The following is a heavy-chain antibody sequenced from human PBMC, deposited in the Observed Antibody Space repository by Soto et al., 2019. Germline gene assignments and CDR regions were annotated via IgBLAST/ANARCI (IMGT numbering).Heavy chain of an antibody. D-gene: IGHD4-17*01. Sequence: SVKVSCKASGGTFSSYTISWVRQAPGQGLEWMGRIIPILGIANYAQKFQGRVTITADKSTSTAYMELSSLRSEDTAVYYCARVINGDYVNAFDIWGQGTMVTVSS. CDR3: ARVINGDYVNAFDI. CDR1: GGTFSSYT. J-gene: IGHJ3*02. CDR2: IIPILGIA. V-gene: IGHV1-69*02.